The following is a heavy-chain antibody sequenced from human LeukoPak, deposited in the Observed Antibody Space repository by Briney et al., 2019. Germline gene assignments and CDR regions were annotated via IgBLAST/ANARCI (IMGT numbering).Heavy chain of an antibody. Sequence: GASVKVSCKASGYTFGGHYMHWVRQAPGQGLEWMGWIKPSSGATNYAQKFRGRVTMTRDTSNRTSYMELSRLRSDDTALYYCASCYYDSSGYYYFDYWGQGTLVTVSS. CDR2: IKPSSGAT. D-gene: IGHD3-22*01. V-gene: IGHV1-2*02. CDR1: GYTFGGHY. J-gene: IGHJ4*02. CDR3: ASCYYDSSGYYYFDY.